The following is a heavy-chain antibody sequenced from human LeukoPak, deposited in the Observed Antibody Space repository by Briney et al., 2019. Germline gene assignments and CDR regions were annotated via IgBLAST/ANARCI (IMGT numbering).Heavy chain of an antibody. CDR2: IYYSGGT. CDR1: GGSISSSSYY. D-gene: IGHD6-19*01. CDR3: XXXIFDIAXXGGLNWFDP. J-gene: IGHJ5*02. Sequence: PSETLSLTCTVSGGSISSSSYYWGWIRQPPGKGLEWIGSIYYSGGTYYNPSLKSRVTISVDTSKNHFSLKLSSVTAADTAAYXXXXXIFDIAXXGGLNWFDPWGQGTLVTVSS. V-gene: IGHV4-39*01.